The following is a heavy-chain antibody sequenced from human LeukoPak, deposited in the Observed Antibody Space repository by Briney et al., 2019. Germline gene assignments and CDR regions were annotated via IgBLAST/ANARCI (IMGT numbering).Heavy chain of an antibody. V-gene: IGHV3-33*01. CDR2: IWYDGSNK. Sequence: GGSLRLSCVASGFTFSSYGMHWVRQAPGKGLEWVAVIWYDGSNKYYADSVKGRFTISRDNSKNTLYLQMNSLRAEDTAVYYCARDGDYYDSSGDDYYYYGMDVWGQGTTVTVSS. J-gene: IGHJ6*02. CDR3: ARDGDYYDSSGDDYYYYGMDV. D-gene: IGHD3-22*01. CDR1: GFTFSSYG.